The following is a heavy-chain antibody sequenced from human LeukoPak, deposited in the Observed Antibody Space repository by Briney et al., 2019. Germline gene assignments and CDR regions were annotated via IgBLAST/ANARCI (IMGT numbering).Heavy chain of an antibody. V-gene: IGHV4-59*01. J-gene: IGHJ1*01. D-gene: IGHD4-17*01. Sequence: SETLSLTCTVSGGYISNYYWSWIRQPPGKGLEWIGYIYNSGHTNYNPSLKSRVTISEDTSKNQLSLKLSSVTAADTAVYYCARAAVTTSRYFQHWGQGTLVTVSS. CDR1: GGYISNYY. CDR2: IYNSGHT. CDR3: ARAAVTTSRYFQH.